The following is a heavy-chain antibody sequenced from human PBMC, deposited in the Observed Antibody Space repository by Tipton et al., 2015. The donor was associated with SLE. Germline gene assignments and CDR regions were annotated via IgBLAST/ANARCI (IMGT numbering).Heavy chain of an antibody. CDR3: ARVALGEGAFDI. Sequence: QSGPEVKKPGSSVKVSCKASGGTFSSYAISWVRQAPGQGLEWMGGIIPIFGTANYAQKFQGRVTITADESTSTAYMELSSLRSEDTAVYYCARVALGEGAFDIWGQGTMVTVSS. V-gene: IGHV1-69*01. CDR1: GGTFSSYA. D-gene: IGHD3-16*01. CDR2: IIPIFGTA. J-gene: IGHJ3*02.